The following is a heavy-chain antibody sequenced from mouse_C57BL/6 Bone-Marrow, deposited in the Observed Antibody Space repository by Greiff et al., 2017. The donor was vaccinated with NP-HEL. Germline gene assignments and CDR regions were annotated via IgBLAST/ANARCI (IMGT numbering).Heavy chain of an antibody. V-gene: IGHV7-3*01. J-gene: IGHJ1*03. Sequence: EVKVVESGGGLVQPGGSLSLSCAASGFTFTDYYMSWVRQPPGKALEWLGFIRNKANGYTTEYSASVKGRLTISRDNSQSILYLQMNALRAEDSATYYCARYNDYGSSRYFDVWGTGTTVTVSS. D-gene: IGHD1-1*01. CDR1: GFTFTDYY. CDR3: ARYNDYGSSRYFDV. CDR2: IRNKANGYTT.